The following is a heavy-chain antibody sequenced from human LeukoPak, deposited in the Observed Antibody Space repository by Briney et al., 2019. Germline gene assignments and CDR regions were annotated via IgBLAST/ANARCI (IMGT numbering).Heavy chain of an antibody. CDR1: GYTFTSHY. V-gene: IGHV1-46*01. Sequence: ASVTLSCKASGYTFTSHYMHWVRQAPGQGLEWMGVIHPSGSSTNYAQKFQGRVTMTKDTSTSTVYIELDSLRSEDTAVYYCARMDMDIAMVTNYLDHWGQGTLVTVSS. D-gene: IGHD5-18*01. CDR3: ARMDMDIAMVTNYLDH. CDR2: IHPSGSST. J-gene: IGHJ4*02.